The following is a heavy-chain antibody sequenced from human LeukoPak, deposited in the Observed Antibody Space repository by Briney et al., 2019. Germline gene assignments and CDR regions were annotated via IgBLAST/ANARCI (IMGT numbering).Heavy chain of an antibody. Sequence: PSETLSLTCTVSGGSIGGYYWSWIRQPPGKGLEWIGYIYYSGSTNYNPSLKSRVTISVDTSKNQFSLNLSSVTAADTAVYYCARHISGSYAHFDYWGQGTLVTVSS. V-gene: IGHV4-59*08. CDR1: GGSIGGYY. CDR3: ARHISGSYAHFDY. D-gene: IGHD1-26*01. CDR2: IYYSGST. J-gene: IGHJ4*02.